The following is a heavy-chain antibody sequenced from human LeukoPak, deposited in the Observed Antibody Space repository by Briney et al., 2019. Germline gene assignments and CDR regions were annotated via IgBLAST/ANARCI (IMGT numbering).Heavy chain of an antibody. CDR3: ASVAPLYSSGFFD. V-gene: IGHV4-59*08. Sequence: SETLSLTCTVSGGPISSYYWNWIRQPPGKGLEWIGYIYYSGSTYYNPSLKSRVTISVDTSKNQFSLKLSSVTAADTAVYYCASVAPLYSSGFFDWGQGTLVTVSS. CDR1: GGPISSYY. J-gene: IGHJ4*02. D-gene: IGHD6-19*01. CDR2: IYYSGST.